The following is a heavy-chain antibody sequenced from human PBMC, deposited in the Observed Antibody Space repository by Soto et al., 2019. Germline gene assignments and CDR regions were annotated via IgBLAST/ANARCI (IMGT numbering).Heavy chain of an antibody. V-gene: IGHV2-5*02. CDR2: IYWDDDK. J-gene: IGHJ4*02. CDR3: ALSAVPTIRGDFVY. Sequence: QITLKESGPTLVKPTQTLTLTCTCSGFSLSTSGGGVGWIRQPPGKALEWLAVIYWDDDKRYSPSLKSRLTITKDTSKNPVVLTTANMDPVDPARFYCALSAVPTIRGDFVYWGPWTGVTVSS. D-gene: IGHD3-10*01. CDR1: GFSLSTSGGG.